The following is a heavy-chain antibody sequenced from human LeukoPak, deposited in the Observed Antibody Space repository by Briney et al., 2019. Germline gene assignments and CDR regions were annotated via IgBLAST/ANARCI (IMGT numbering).Heavy chain of an antibody. V-gene: IGHV4-61*02. CDR1: GGSISSGGYY. D-gene: IGHD1-26*01. CDR2: IYTSGST. CDR3: ARDRLGGSYWRVIDY. J-gene: IGHJ4*02. Sequence: PSETLSLTCTVSGGSISSGGYYWSWIRQPAGNGLEWIGRIYTSGSTNYNPSLKSRVTISVDTSKNQFFLKLSSVTAADTAVYYCARDRLGGSYWRVIDYWGQGTLVTVSS.